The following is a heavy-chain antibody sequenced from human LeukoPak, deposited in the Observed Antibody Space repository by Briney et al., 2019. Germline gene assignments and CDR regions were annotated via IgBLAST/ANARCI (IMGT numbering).Heavy chain of an antibody. J-gene: IGHJ5*02. V-gene: IGHV3-49*04. CDR1: GFTFGDYA. Sequence: GGSLRLSCTASGFTFGDYAMSWVRQAPGKGLEWVGFIRSKAYGGTTEYAASVKGRFTISRDESKSLAYLQMNSLKTEDTAVYYCARGGGWYWFDPWGQGTLVTVSS. CDR3: ARGGGWYWFDP. D-gene: IGHD6-19*01. CDR2: IRSKAYGGTT.